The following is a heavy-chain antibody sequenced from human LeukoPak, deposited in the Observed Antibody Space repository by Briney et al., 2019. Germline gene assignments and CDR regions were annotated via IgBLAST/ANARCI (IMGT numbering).Heavy chain of an antibody. Sequence: PGGSLRLSCAASGFTFSSYAMSWVRQAPGKGLERVSAISGSGGSTYYADSVKGRFTISRDNSKNTLYLQMNSLRAEDTAVYYCARDPKTSSIAARRSYYYYYMDVWGKGTTVTISS. CDR3: ARDPKTSSIAARRSYYYYYMDV. V-gene: IGHV3-23*01. CDR1: GFTFSSYA. J-gene: IGHJ6*03. D-gene: IGHD6-6*01. CDR2: ISGSGGST.